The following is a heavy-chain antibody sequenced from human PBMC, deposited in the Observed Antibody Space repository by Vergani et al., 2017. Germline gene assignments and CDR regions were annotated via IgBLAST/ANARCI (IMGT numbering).Heavy chain of an antibody. CDR1: GYTFSGHY. CDR2: INPSSGDT. Sequence: QVQLVQSGAEVKKPGASVKVSCKASGYTFSGHYMHWVRQAPGQGLEWMGRINPSSGDTNYAQKFQGRVTMTRDTSISTAYMELSRLRSDDTAVYYCARCMGTLYYYYYYMDVWGKGTTVTVSS. CDR3: ARCMGTLYYYYYYMDV. D-gene: IGHD1-7*01. J-gene: IGHJ6*03. V-gene: IGHV1-2*06.